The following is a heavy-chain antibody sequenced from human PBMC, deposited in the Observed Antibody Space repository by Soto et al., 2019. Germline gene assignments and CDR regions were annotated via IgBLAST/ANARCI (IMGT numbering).Heavy chain of an antibody. CDR3: ARVFGYSYGQNGFDY. CDR2: IIPSFGTV. CDR1: GGTLRSYA. Sequence: QVQLVQSGAEVKQPGSSVKVSCKASGGTLRSYAISWVRQAPGQGLEWMGGIIPSFGTVKDAQKFQGRVTITADESTSTAYMELSSLRSEETAVYYCARVFGYSYGQNGFDYWGQGALVTVSS. V-gene: IGHV1-69*01. J-gene: IGHJ4*02. D-gene: IGHD5-18*01.